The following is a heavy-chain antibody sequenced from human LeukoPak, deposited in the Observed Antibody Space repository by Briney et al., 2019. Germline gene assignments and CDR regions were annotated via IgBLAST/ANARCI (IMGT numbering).Heavy chain of an antibody. CDR3: ARDTSNSSAFDP. J-gene: IGHJ5*02. Sequence: VSVNVSCKASGYTFSGYSMHWVRQAPGQELEWMGRINPNSGVTYYAQKFQGRVTMTSDTSITTTYIELSSLTSDDMATYYCARDTSNSSAFDPWGQGTLVIVSS. V-gene: IGHV1-2*06. D-gene: IGHD4-11*01. CDR2: INPNSGVT. CDR1: GYTFSGYS.